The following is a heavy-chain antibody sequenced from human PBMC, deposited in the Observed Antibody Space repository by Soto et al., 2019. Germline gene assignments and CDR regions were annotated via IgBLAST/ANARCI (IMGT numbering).Heavy chain of an antibody. D-gene: IGHD6-19*01. Sequence: EVQLLESGGGLVQPGGSLRLSCAASGFTFSSYAMSWVRQAPGKGLEWVSDISRGGDNTYYADSVRGRFTISRDNSKNTLYLQMNSLRAEDTAKYYCAKDRLSSGSGVRFDPWGQGTLVTVSS. CDR2: ISRGGDNT. V-gene: IGHV3-23*01. CDR1: GFTFSSYA. J-gene: IGHJ5*02. CDR3: AKDRLSSGSGVRFDP.